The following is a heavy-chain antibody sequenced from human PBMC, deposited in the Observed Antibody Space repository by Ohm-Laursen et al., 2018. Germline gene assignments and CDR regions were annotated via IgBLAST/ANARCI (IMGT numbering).Heavy chain of an antibody. CDR2: ISSGSVTI. V-gene: IGHV3-11*01. D-gene: IGHD3-10*01. CDR1: GFIFGDYS. J-gene: IGHJ4*02. CDR3: ARDSSGSGGDSDY. Sequence: SLRLSCAASGFIFGDYSMTWIRQAPGKGLEWISYISSGSVTIHYADSVRGQFTISRDNAKDSLFLQMNSLRAEDTAVYYCARDSSGSGGDSDYWGQGTLVTVSS.